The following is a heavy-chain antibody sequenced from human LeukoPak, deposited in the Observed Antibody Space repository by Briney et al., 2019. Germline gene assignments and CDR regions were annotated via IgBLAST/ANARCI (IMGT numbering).Heavy chain of an antibody. V-gene: IGHV1-46*01. CDR2: INPSDGTT. CDR1: GYTFTKSDY. J-gene: IGHJ4*02. CDR3: ARGPTDMDFDY. Sequence: ASVKVSCKASGYTFTKSDYMRWVRQAPGQGLEWMGIINPSDGTTFYAQKFQGRVTMTRDTSTNTVYMELSSLRSEDTAVFYCARGPTDMDFDYWGQGSLVTVSS.